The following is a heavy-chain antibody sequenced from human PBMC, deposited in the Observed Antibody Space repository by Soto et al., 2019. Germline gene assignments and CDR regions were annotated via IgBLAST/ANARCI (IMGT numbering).Heavy chain of an antibody. CDR2: ISGSGGST. V-gene: IGHV3-23*01. D-gene: IGHD2-15*01. Sequence: EVQLLESGGGLVQPGGSLRLSCAASGFTFSSYAMSWVRQAPGKGLEWVSAISGSGGSTYYADSVKGRFTISRDNSKNTLYLQMNSLRAEDTAVYYCAKLPWLRYCSGGSCYGRPGAFDIWGQGTMVTVSS. J-gene: IGHJ3*02. CDR3: AKLPWLRYCSGGSCYGRPGAFDI. CDR1: GFTFSSYA.